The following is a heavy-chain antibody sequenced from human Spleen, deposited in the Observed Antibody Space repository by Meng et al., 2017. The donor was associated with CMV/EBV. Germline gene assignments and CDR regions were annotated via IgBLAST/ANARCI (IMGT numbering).Heavy chain of an antibody. CDR2: ISGSGGRT. D-gene: IGHD3-9*01. Sequence: GGSLRLSCAASGFTFSSYAMSWVRQAPGKGLELVSAISGSGGRTDYADSVKSRFTISRDNSKNTLFLRMNSPRAEDTTLYYCAKQTVILTGYSLSGGENNFDYWGQGTLVTVSS. J-gene: IGHJ4*02. CDR1: GFTFSSYA. CDR3: AKQTVILTGYSLSGGENNFDY. V-gene: IGHV3-23*01.